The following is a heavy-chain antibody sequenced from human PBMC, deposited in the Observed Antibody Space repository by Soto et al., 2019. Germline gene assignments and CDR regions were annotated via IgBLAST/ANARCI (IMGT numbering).Heavy chain of an antibody. J-gene: IGHJ6*02. D-gene: IGHD5-18*01. Sequence: EVQLLESGGGLVQPGGYLRVSCAASGLTFSSYAMSWVRQAPGKGLEWVSGISGSGGSTYYADSVKGRFTISRDNSKNTLYLQTNSLRAEDTAVYYCAKERGYNYGYDATDVWGQGTTVTVSS. CDR2: ISGSGGST. CDR3: AKERGYNYGYDATDV. CDR1: GLTFSSYA. V-gene: IGHV3-23*01.